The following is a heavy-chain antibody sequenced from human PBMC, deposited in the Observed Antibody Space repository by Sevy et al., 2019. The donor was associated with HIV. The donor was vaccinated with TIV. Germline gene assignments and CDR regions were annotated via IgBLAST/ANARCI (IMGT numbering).Heavy chain of an antibody. J-gene: IGHJ4*02. CDR2: INYSGIT. D-gene: IGHD6-19*01. CDR3: AGPILTYNNGWSYYDY. V-gene: IGHV4-39*01. CDR1: GASISSSGYY. Sequence: SETLSLTCTVSGASISSSGYYWGWIRQPPGKGLEWIASINYSGITFYNPSLKGRITISADTSKNQFSLDLNSGTAADTAIYYCAGPILTYNNGWSYYDYWGQGTVVTVSS.